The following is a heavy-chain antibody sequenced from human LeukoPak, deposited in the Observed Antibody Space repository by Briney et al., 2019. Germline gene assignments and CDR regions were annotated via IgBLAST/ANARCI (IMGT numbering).Heavy chain of an antibody. J-gene: IGHJ4*02. CDR2: IKQDGSEK. D-gene: IGHD2-8*01. CDR3: VKEDCVNGVCSDY. CDR1: GFSFSSYW. V-gene: IGHV3-7*01. Sequence: PGGSLRLSCAASGFSFSSYWMSWVRQAPGKGLEWVANIKQDGSEKYYVDSVKGRFTISRDNSKNTLNLQMNSLRAEDTAVYYCVKEDCVNGVCSDYWGQGTLVTVSS.